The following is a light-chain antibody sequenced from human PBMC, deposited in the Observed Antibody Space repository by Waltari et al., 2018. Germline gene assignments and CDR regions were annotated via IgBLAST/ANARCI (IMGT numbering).Light chain of an antibody. J-gene: IGKJ2*03. CDR1: QSVLYSSNNKNY. CDR2: WAS. CDR3: QQYYSTPLVS. V-gene: IGKV4-1*01. Sequence: DIVMTQSPDSLAVSLGERATINWKSSQSVLYSSNNKNYLAWYQQKPGQPPKLLIYWASTRESGVPDRFSGSGSGTDFTLTISSLQAEDVAVYYCQQYYSTPLVSFGQGTKLEIK.